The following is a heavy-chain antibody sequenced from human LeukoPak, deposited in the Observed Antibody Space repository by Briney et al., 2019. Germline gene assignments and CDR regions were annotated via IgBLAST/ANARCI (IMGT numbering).Heavy chain of an antibody. Sequence: ASVKVSCKASGYTFTSYYIHWVRQAPGQGLEWMGIINPGGDTTSSAQKFQGRVTMTRDTSTSTVYMELSSLRSEDTAVYYCAREGLGELTLDCWGQGTLVTVSS. CDR1: GYTFTSYY. D-gene: IGHD3-16*01. CDR3: AREGLGELTLDC. CDR2: INPGGDTT. V-gene: IGHV1-46*01. J-gene: IGHJ4*02.